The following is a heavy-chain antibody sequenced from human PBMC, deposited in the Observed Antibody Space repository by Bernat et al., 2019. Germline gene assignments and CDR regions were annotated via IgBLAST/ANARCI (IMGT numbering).Heavy chain of an antibody. CDR1: GFTFDDYA. CDR2: ISWNSGSI. CDR3: AKDQGGGGWSSYYFDY. Sequence: EVQLVESGGGLVQPGRSLRLSCAASGFTFDDYAMHWVRQAPGKGLEWVSGISWNSGSIGYADSVKGRFTISRDNAKNSLYLRMNSLSAEDTALYYCAKDQGGGGWSSYYFDYWGQGTLVTVSS. J-gene: IGHJ4*02. D-gene: IGHD6-19*01. V-gene: IGHV3-9*01.